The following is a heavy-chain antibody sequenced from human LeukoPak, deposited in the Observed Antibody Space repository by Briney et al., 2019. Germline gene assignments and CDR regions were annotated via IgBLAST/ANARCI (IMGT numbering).Heavy chain of an antibody. J-gene: IGHJ6*03. CDR1: GYSSTSYW. D-gene: IGHD1-26*01. CDR2: IYPGDSDT. Sequence: GESLKISCKGSGYSSTSYWIGWVRQMPGKGLEWMGIIYPGDSDTRYSPSFQGQVTISADKSISTAYLQWSSLKASDTAMYYCARRSYSYYYYMDVWGKGTTVTVSS. CDR3: ARRSYSYYYYMDV. V-gene: IGHV5-51*01.